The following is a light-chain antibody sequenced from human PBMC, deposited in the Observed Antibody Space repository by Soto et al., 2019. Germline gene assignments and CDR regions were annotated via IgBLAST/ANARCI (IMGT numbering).Light chain of an antibody. CDR1: SSDVGGFNY. V-gene: IGLV2-14*01. J-gene: IGLJ3*02. Sequence: QSALTQPASVSGSPGQSITISCTGTSSDVGGFNYVSWYQQHPGKAPKLLIFDVSDRPSGLSNRFSGSKSGNTASLTISGLQAEDEADYYCSSYTTSNTVVFGGGTKVTVL. CDR2: DVS. CDR3: SSYTTSNTVV.